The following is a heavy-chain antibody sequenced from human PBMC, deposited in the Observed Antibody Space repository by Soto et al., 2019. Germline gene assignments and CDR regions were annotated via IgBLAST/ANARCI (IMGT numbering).Heavy chain of an antibody. CDR3: AGLRGYAGSPIDY. V-gene: IGHV4-59*01. CDR2: ISYSGNT. CDR1: GGSIISGY. Sequence: SETLSLTCAVSGGSIISGYWSWIRQPPGKGLEWIGYISYSGNTNYNPSLKSRVTMSVDTPKNQFSLRLSSVTTADTAVYYCAGLRGYAGSPIDYWGQGTLVTVSS. D-gene: IGHD2-15*01. J-gene: IGHJ4*02.